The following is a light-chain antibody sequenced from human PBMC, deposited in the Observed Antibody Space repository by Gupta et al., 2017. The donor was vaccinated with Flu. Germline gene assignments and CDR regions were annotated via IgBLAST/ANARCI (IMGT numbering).Light chain of an antibody. CDR1: QGISSY. CDR2: DAS. CDR3: QQGNTSPIT. J-gene: IGKJ5*01. V-gene: IGKV1-9*01. Sequence: PSFLYASVGDRVTITCRASQGISSYLAWYQQKPGKAPKLLIYDASTVKSGVPSRFSGSGYGTEFTLTISSRQPEDFANYYCQQGNTSPITFGQGTXLEIK.